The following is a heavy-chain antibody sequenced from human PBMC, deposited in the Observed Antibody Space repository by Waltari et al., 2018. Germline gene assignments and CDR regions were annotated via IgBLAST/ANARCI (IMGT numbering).Heavy chain of an antibody. J-gene: IGHJ4*02. CDR3: ARAGGATVTIDY. CDR1: GFTFSSYA. CDR2: ISGSGGST. Sequence: EVQLLESGGGLVQPGGSLRLSCAASGFTFSSYAMSWVRQAPGKGLEWVSAISGSGGSTYYADSVKGRFTISRDNSKNTLYLQMNSLRAEDTAVYYCARAGGATVTIDYWGQGTLVTVSS. D-gene: IGHD4-17*01. V-gene: IGHV3-23*01.